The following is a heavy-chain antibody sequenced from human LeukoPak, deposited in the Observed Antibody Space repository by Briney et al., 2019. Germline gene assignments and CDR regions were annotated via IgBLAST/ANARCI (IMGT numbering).Heavy chain of an antibody. J-gene: IGHJ4*02. D-gene: IGHD2-21*01. Sequence: PGGSLRLSCAASGFTFSSYWMSWVRQAPGKGLEWVANIKQDGSEKYYVDSVKGRFTISRDNAKNSLYLQMNSLRAEDTAVYYCARVRWGSTGYYFDYWGQGTLVTVSP. CDR3: ARVRWGSTGYYFDY. V-gene: IGHV3-7*01. CDR1: GFTFSSYW. CDR2: IKQDGSEK.